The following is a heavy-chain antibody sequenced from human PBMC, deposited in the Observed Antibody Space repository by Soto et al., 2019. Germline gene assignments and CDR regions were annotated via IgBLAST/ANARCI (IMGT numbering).Heavy chain of an antibody. CDR2: INHSGST. CDR1: GGSFSGYY. J-gene: IGHJ6*03. D-gene: IGHD5-12*01. V-gene: IGHV4-34*01. CDR3: ARGKWLRYYYYYYMYV. Sequence: PSETLSLTCAVYGGSFSGYYWSWIRQPPGKGLEWIGEINHSGSTNYNPSLKSRVTISVDTSKNQFSLKLSSVTAADTAVYYCARGKWLRYYYYYYMYVWGKGTTATVSS.